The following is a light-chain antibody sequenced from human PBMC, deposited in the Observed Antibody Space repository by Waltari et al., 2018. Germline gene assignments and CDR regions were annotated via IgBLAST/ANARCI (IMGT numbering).Light chain of an antibody. V-gene: IGLV3-21*02. CDR1: NIGGKS. J-gene: IGLJ2*01. CDR3: QVWDNYADLVI. Sequence: SSVLTQPPSVSVAPGQTATITCGGHNIGGKSVHWYQQKPGQAPVLVVYDDDVRPPGIPERISGSNSANTASLTINRVEVGDEAAYFCQVWDNYADLVIFGGGTKLTVL. CDR2: DDD.